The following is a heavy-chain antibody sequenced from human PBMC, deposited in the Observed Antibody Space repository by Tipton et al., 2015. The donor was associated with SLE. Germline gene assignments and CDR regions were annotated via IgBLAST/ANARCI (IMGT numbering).Heavy chain of an antibody. CDR2: VLSSGGT. CDR1: GDSISRNSYY. V-gene: IGHV4-61*02. CDR3: AGESEGFDS. Sequence: TLSLTCTVSGDSISRNSYYWSWIRQPAGKGLEWIGRVLSSGGTYYNPSLGSRVAMSVDTSKNQFSLKLTSVTAADTAVYYCAGESEGFDSWGQGHLVTVAS. J-gene: IGHJ4*02.